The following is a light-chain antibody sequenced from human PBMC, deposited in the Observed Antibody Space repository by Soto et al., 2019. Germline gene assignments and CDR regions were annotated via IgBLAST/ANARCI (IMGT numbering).Light chain of an antibody. V-gene: IGLV7-43*01. CDR1: AGAVTSAYY. J-gene: IGLJ2*01. Sequence: QAVVTQEPSLTVSPGGTVTLTCASSAGAVTSAYYTNWLQQKPGQAPRALIYSTSEKHSWTPPRFSGSLLGCKAALTLSAAQPEDEADYSCLLYYSGAQVLFGGGTKLTVL. CDR3: LLYYSGAQVL. CDR2: STS.